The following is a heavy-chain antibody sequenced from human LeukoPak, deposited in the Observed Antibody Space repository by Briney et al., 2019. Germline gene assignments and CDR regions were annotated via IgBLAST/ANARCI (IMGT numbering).Heavy chain of an antibody. CDR2: ISYDGSNK. V-gene: IGHV3-30*04. J-gene: IGHJ6*03. D-gene: IGHD2-2*01. CDR3: ARGCSSTSCRYYYYYMDV. CDR1: GFTFSSYA. Sequence: GGSLRLSCAASGFTFSSYAMHWVRQAPGKGLEWVAVISYDGSNKYYADSVKGRFTISRDNSKNTLYLQMNSLRAEDTAVYYCARGCSSTSCRYYYYYMDVWGKGTTVTVSS.